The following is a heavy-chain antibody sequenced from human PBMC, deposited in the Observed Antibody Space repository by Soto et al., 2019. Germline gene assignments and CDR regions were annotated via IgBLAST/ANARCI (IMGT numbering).Heavy chain of an antibody. D-gene: IGHD5-12*01. V-gene: IGHV3-66*01. CDR2: IYGGDST. J-gene: IGHJ6*03. CDR1: GFTFSSYA. CDR3: ARAFSAYDSYYYFMDV. Sequence: GGSLRLSCAASGFTFSSYAMSWVRQAPGKGLEWVSVIYGGDSTYYADPVKGRFAISRDNSRNTLFLQMSSLRAEDTAVYYCARAFSAYDSYYYFMDVWGKGTTVTVSS.